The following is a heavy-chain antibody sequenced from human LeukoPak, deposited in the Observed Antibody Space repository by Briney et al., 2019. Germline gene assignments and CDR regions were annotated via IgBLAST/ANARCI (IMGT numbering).Heavy chain of an antibody. CDR3: AKDRASTTPNWFDP. D-gene: IGHD1-1*01. Sequence: PGASLRLSCAASGFTFSSYAMSWVRQAPGKRLEWVSAISGSGGSTYYADSVKGRFTISRDNSKNTLYLQMNSLRAEDTAVYYCAKDRASTTPNWFDPWGQGTLVTVSS. CDR1: GFTFSSYA. V-gene: IGHV3-23*01. J-gene: IGHJ5*02. CDR2: ISGSGGST.